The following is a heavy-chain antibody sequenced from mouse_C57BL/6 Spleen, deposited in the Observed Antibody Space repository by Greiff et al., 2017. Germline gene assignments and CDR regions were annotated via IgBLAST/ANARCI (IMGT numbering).Heavy chain of an antibody. CDR2: IYPGDGDT. Sequence: QVQLQQSGPELVKPGASVKISCKASGYAFSSSWMNWVKQRPGKGLEWIGRIYPGDGDTNYNGKFKGKATLTADKSSSTAYMQLSSLTSEDSAVYFCARSYGSSYVRGAMDYWGKGTSVTVSS. D-gene: IGHD1-1*01. J-gene: IGHJ4*01. CDR1: GYAFSSSW. V-gene: IGHV1-82*01. CDR3: ARSYGSSYVRGAMDY.